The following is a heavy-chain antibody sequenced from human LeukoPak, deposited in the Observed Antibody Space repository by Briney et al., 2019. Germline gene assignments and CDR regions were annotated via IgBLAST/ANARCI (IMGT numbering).Heavy chain of an antibody. CDR1: GGSFSGYY. Sequence: PSETLSLTCAVYGGSFSGYYWSGIRQPPGKGLGWIGEINHSGSTNYNPSLKSRVTISVDTSKNQFSLKLSSVTAADTAVYYCARGPVLQHWGQGTLVTVSS. J-gene: IGHJ1*01. CDR3: ARGPVLQH. V-gene: IGHV4-34*01. CDR2: INHSGST.